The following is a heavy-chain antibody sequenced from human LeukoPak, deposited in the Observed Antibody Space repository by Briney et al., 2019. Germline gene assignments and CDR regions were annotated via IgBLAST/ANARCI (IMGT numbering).Heavy chain of an antibody. CDR1: GFTFSNAW. Sequence: PGGSLRLSCAASGFTFSNAWMSWVRQAPGKGLEWVAVISYDGSNKYYADSVKGRFTISRDNSKNTLYLQMNSLRAEDTAVYYCAKSLNPNAYCGGDCYSPFDYWGQGTLVTVSS. CDR3: AKSLNPNAYCGGDCYSPFDY. J-gene: IGHJ4*02. CDR2: ISYDGSNK. D-gene: IGHD2-21*02. V-gene: IGHV3-30*18.